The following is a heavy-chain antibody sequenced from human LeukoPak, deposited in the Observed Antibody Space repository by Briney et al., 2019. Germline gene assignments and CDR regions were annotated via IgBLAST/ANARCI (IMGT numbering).Heavy chain of an antibody. Sequence: PGGSLRLSCTASGFTFGDYAMSWVRQASGKGLEWISTISGTADHTYDADSRKGRFTISRDNSKNILYLQMNSLRADDTAIYFCARNQRSTPYTDYWGQGTLVTVSS. CDR1: GFTFGDYA. J-gene: IGHJ4*02. D-gene: IGHD4-11*01. CDR3: ARNQRSTPYTDY. CDR2: ISGTADHT. V-gene: IGHV3-23*01.